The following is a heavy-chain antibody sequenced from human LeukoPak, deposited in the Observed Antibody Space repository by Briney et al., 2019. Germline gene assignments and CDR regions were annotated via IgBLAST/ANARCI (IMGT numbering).Heavy chain of an antibody. CDR2: IFHSGSS. Sequence: SETLSLTCAVSGDSISSGDYSWSWIRQPSGKGLEWIGYIFHSGSSYYNPSLKSRVTISVDTSKNQFSLKLSSVTAADTAVYYCARGRGHDYGGNFDYWGQGTLVTVSS. J-gene: IGHJ4*02. CDR1: GDSISSGDYS. CDR3: ARGRGHDYGGNFDY. V-gene: IGHV4-30-2*01. D-gene: IGHD4-23*01.